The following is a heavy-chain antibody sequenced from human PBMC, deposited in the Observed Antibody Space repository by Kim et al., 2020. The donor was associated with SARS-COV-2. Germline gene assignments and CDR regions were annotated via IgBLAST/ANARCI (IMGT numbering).Heavy chain of an antibody. D-gene: IGHD6-19*01. CDR1: GFTFSSHW. V-gene: IGHV3-74*01. CDR3: ARRRFSRGWYYFDY. Sequence: GGSLRLSCAASGFTFSSHWMHWVRQAPGKGLVWVSRINSDGRTTSYGDSVKGRFTISRDNAKNTLYLQMNSLRAEDTAVYSCARRRFSRGWYYFDYWGQG. CDR2: INSDGRTT. J-gene: IGHJ4*02.